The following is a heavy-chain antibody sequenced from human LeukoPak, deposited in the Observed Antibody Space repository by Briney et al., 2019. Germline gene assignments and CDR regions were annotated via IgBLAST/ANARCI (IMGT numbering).Heavy chain of an antibody. V-gene: IGHV3-30*18. CDR1: GFTFSSYG. D-gene: IGHD3-3*01. Sequence: PGGSLRLSCAASGFTFSSYGMHWVRQAPGKGLEWVAVISYDGSNKYYADSVKGRFTISRDNSKNTLYLQMNSLRAEDTAVYYRAKPNYDFWSGYYSPFDYWGQGTLVTVSS. CDR3: AKPNYDFWSGYYSPFDY. CDR2: ISYDGSNK. J-gene: IGHJ4*02.